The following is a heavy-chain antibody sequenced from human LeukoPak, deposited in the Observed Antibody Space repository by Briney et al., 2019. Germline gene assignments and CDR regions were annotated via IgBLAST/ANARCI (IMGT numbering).Heavy chain of an antibody. D-gene: IGHD3-10*01. CDR3: ARDRPNYYGSDGHYYRRDGDY. CDR2: ITSRGEST. Sequence: GGSLRLSCAASGFTFSIYAMSWVRQAPGKGLQWVSSITSRGESTWYVDSVKGRFTITRDNSEDTLYLQMHSLRAEDTAVYYCARDRPNYYGSDGHYYRRDGDYWGRGTLVSVSS. CDR1: GFTFSIYA. V-gene: IGHV3-23*01. J-gene: IGHJ4*02.